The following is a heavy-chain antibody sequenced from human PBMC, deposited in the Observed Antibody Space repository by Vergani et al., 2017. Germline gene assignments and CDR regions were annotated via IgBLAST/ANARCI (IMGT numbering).Heavy chain of an antibody. CDR1: GFSVSDIY. J-gene: IGHJ6*02. CDR3: SYGIDV. V-gene: IGHV3-66*01. CDR2: LYVVGTS. Sequence: EVRLVDSGGGLVQPGGSLRLSCAASGFSVSDIYMSWVRQAPGKGLEWVSILYVVGTSDYADSVKGRFTVSRDISKNTLHLQLNSLRVEDTAVYFCSYGIDVWGQGTTVTVSS.